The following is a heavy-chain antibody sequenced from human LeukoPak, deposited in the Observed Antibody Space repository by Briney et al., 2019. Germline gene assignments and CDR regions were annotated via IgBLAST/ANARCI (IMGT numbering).Heavy chain of an antibody. Sequence: PGGSLRLSCAASGFSFSTYDIHWVRQATGKGPEWVSGIGPAGDTYYPGSVKGRFTISRENAKNSLYLQMSSLRAGDTAVYYCARAYYGSGSPTYGMDVWGQRTTVTVSS. CDR2: IGPAGDT. D-gene: IGHD3-10*01. J-gene: IGHJ6*02. CDR1: GFSFSTYD. CDR3: ARAYYGSGSPTYGMDV. V-gene: IGHV3-13*01.